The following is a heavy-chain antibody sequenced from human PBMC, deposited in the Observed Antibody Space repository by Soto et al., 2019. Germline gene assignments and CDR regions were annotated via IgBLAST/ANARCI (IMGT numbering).Heavy chain of an antibody. J-gene: IGHJ4*02. CDR1: GFTFSGSA. Sequence: EVQLVESGGGLVQPGGSLKLSCAVSGFTFSGSAMHWVRQASGKGLEWVGRIRSKSNSYATAYAASVKGRFTISRDDSKTTAYLQMTSLKPEDTAVYYCTRGYGDYVRDYWGQGTLVTVSS. CDR2: IRSKSNSYAT. CDR3: TRGYGDYVRDY. V-gene: IGHV3-73*01. D-gene: IGHD4-17*01.